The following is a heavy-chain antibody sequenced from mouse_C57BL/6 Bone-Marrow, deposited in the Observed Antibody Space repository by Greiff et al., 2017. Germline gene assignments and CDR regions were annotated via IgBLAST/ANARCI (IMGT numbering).Heavy chain of an antibody. Sequence: QVQLQQSGAELVKPGASVKLSCKASGYTFTSYWMQWVKQRPGQGLEWIGEIDPSDSYTNYNQKFKGKATLTVDTSSSTAYMQLSSRTSEDSAVYYCARLDSNFAMDYWGQGTSVTVSS. CDR2: IDPSDSYT. V-gene: IGHV1-50*01. CDR3: ARLDSNFAMDY. CDR1: GYTFTSYW. J-gene: IGHJ4*01. D-gene: IGHD2-5*01.